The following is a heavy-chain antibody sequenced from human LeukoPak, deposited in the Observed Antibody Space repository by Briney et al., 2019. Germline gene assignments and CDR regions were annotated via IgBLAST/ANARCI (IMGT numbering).Heavy chain of an antibody. Sequence: SETLSLTCTVSGGSISSYYWSWIRQPAGKGLEWIGRIYTSGSTNYNPSLKSRVTMSVDTSKNQFSLKLSSVTAADTAVYYCARDTLGYCSSTSCSYYFDYWGQGTLVTVSS. CDR3: ARDTLGYCSSTSCSYYFDY. V-gene: IGHV4-4*07. CDR2: IYTSGST. J-gene: IGHJ4*02. CDR1: GGSISSYY. D-gene: IGHD2-2*01.